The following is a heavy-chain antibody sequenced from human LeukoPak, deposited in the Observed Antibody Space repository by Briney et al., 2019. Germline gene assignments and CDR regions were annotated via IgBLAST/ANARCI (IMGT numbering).Heavy chain of an antibody. CDR3: ARVVPHGSGNHDY. D-gene: IGHD3-10*01. CDR1: GFTFSSYW. Sequence: PGGSLRLSCAASGFTFSSYWMHWVRQTPGTGLEWVANIKQDGSEKYYVDSMKGRFTISRDNAKNSLYLQMNSLRAEDTAVYYCARVVPHGSGNHDYWGQGTLVAVSS. J-gene: IGHJ4*02. CDR2: IKQDGSEK. V-gene: IGHV3-7*01.